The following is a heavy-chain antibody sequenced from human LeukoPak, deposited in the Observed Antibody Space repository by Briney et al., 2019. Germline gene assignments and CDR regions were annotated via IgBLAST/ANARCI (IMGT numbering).Heavy chain of an antibody. CDR1: GFTFSSYA. CDR2: ISGSGGST. D-gene: IGHD3-10*01. Sequence: LXXXXAASGFTFSSYAMSWVRQAPGKGLEGVSAISGSGGSTYYADSVKGRFTISRDNSKNTLYLQMNSLRAEDTAVYYCAKDKGWFGELSPWGQGTLVTVSS. J-gene: IGHJ5*02. V-gene: IGHV3-23*01. CDR3: AKDKGWFGELSP.